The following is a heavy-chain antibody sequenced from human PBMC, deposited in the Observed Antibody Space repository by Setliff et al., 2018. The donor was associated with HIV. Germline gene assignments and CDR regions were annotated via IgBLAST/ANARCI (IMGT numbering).Heavy chain of an antibody. CDR3: ARRGSNLPSGFDI. CDR1: GFDFSGFW. Sequence: GGSLRLSCAASGFDFSGFWMSWVRQAPGKGLEWVANINQDGSEKYYVDSVKGRFTISRDNAKNSLYLQMNSLRAEDTAVYYCARRGSNLPSGFDIWGQGTMVAVPS. D-gene: IGHD3-3*01. CDR2: INQDGSEK. V-gene: IGHV3-7*01. J-gene: IGHJ3*02.